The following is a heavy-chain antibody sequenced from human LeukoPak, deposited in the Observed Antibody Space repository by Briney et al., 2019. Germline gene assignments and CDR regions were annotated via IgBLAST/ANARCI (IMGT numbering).Heavy chain of an antibody. V-gene: IGHV4-34*01. Sequence: SETLSLTCAVYGGSFSGYYWSWIRQPPGKGLEWIGEINHSGSTNYNPSLKSRVTISVDKSKNQFSLKLTSVTAADTALYYCARDRSSWGYFFDYWGQGTLVTVSS. D-gene: IGHD6-19*01. J-gene: IGHJ4*02. CDR1: GGSFSGYY. CDR3: ARDRSSWGYFFDY. CDR2: INHSGST.